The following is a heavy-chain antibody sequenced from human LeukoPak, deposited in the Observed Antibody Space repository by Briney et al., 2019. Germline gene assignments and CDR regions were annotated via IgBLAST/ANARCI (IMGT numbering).Heavy chain of an antibody. CDR2: ISSSSSYI. CDR3: ATLTSGYGMDV. Sequence: GGSLRLSCAAYGFTFSSYSMNWVRQDPGKGLEWVSSISSSSSYIYYADSVKGRFTISRDNAKNSLYLQMNSLRAEDTAVYYCATLTSGYGMDVWGQGTTVSVSS. D-gene: IGHD3-10*01. CDR1: GFTFSSYS. V-gene: IGHV3-21*01. J-gene: IGHJ6*02.